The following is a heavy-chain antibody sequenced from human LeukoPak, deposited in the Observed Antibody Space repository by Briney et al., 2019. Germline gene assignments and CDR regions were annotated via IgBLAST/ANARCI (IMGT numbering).Heavy chain of an antibody. CDR1: GGSISSSSYS. CDR3: ARLDDYDNWYFDL. J-gene: IGHJ2*01. Sequence: SETLSLTCTVSGGSISSSSYSWGWIRQPPGKGLEWIGSIYYSGSTYYNPSLKSRVTISVDTSKNQFSLKLSSVTAADTAVYYCARLDDYDNWYFDLWGRGTLVTVSS. V-gene: IGHV4-39*07. CDR2: IYYSGST. D-gene: IGHD4-17*01.